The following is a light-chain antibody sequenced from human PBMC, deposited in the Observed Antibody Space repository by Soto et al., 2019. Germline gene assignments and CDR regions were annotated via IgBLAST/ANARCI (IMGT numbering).Light chain of an antibody. CDR1: QTVTYH. CDR3: QQRYSPPWYT. Sequence: DIQMTQFPSSLSASVGDRVTITCRASQTVTYHLNWYQHKPGKAPKVLIYGASSLQSGVPSRFSGSGSGTEFNLTISNVQHEDFATYFCQQRYSPPWYTFGQGTKLEIK. CDR2: GAS. V-gene: IGKV1-39*01. J-gene: IGKJ2*01.